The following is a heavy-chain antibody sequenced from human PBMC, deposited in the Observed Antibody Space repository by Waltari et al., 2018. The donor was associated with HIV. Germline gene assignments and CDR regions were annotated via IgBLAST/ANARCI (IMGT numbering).Heavy chain of an antibody. J-gene: IGHJ3*02. V-gene: IGHV3-15*06. CDR3: VVGGGGEYTLRGPDGLDI. CDR2: IKNKYEGVTK. D-gene: IGHD3-16*01. CDR1: GFTFSTAW. Sequence: DVKLVESGGGLVKPGGSLTLSCAASGFTFSTAWMTWVRQAPGKGVEGCRRIKNKYEGVTKSYGTMRKNRLKILREDSENMFFIGRWGLQIEDTGMFYCVVGGGGEYTLRGPDGLDIWGRGTMVTVSS.